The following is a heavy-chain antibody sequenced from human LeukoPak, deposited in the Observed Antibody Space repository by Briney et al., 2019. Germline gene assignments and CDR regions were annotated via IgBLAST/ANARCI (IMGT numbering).Heavy chain of an antibody. V-gene: IGHV3-66*01. J-gene: IGHJ4*02. D-gene: IGHD2-8*02. CDR3: ARGLVLTYYYFES. Sequence: GGSLRLSCAASAFTVSSNYMTWVRQAPGKGLEWVSVILGGGGTYYADSVKGRFTISRDNSKNTLYLQMNSLRAEDTAVYYCARGLVLTYYYFESWGQGTLVTVSS. CDR2: ILGGGGT. CDR1: AFTVSSNY.